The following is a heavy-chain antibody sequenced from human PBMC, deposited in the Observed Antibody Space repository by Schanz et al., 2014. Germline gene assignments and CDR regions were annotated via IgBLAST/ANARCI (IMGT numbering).Heavy chain of an antibody. V-gene: IGHV1-2*02. CDR3: ARARYTGYDCSGY. CDR1: GYSFTEYF. J-gene: IGHJ4*02. Sequence: QVQLVQSGPAVKKPGASMKVSCLASGYSFTEYFLHWVRQAPGQGLEWMGWINPNSGETNYEQKFTARVTLTRDTSLSTAFMELSGLPSDATATYFCARARYTGYDCSGYWGQGTLLIVSS. D-gene: IGHD5-12*01. CDR2: INPNSGET.